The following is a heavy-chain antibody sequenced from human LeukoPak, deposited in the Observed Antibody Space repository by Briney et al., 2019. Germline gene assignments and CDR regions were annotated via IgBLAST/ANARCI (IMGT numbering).Heavy chain of an antibody. V-gene: IGHV3-73*01. CDR2: IRSKANSYAT. J-gene: IGHJ4*02. CDR1: GFTFSGSA. D-gene: IGHD2-15*01. CDR3: TRRNCSGGSCYDY. Sequence: GGSLRLSCAASGFTFSGSAMHWVRQASGKGLEWVGRIRSKANSYATAYAASVKGRFTISRDDSKNTAYLQTNSLKTEDTAVYYCTRRNCSGGSCYDYWGQGTLVTVSS.